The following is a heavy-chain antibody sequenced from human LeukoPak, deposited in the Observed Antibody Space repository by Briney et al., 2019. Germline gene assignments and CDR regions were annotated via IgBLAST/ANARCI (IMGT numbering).Heavy chain of an antibody. V-gene: IGHV4-39*01. CDR1: GGSITAGNHH. Sequence: PSETLSLTCTVSGGSITAGNHHWGWIRQPPGKGLEWIGSVYYSGSIFSDTSHKSRVTISGDTSKNQFSLSLSPVTAADTAVYYCARLNPGYVPAPHDSWGQGMLVTVSS. J-gene: IGHJ5*01. CDR2: VYYSGSI. D-gene: IGHD3-16*01. CDR3: ARLNPGYVPAPHDS.